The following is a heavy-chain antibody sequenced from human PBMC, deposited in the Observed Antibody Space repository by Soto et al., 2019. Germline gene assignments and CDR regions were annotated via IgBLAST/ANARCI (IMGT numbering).Heavy chain of an antibody. CDR1: GYTFTSYA. J-gene: IGHJ6*03. V-gene: IGHV1-3*01. Sequence: GASVKVSCKASGYTFTSYAMHWVRQAPGQRLEWMGWINAGNGNTKYSQKFQGRVTITRDTSASTAYMELSSLRSEDTAVYYCARDPAIFGVVTLSYYYYYMDVWGKGTTVTVSS. CDR2: INAGNGNT. CDR3: ARDPAIFGVVTLSYYYYYMDV. D-gene: IGHD3-3*01.